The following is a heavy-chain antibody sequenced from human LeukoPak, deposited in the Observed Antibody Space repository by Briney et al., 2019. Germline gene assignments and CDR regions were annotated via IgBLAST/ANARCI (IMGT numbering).Heavy chain of an antibody. V-gene: IGHV4-30-4*08. CDR3: ARGHYQLLRY. CDR2: IYYSGST. CDR1: GGSISSSSYY. D-gene: IGHD2-2*01. Sequence: PSETLSLTCTVSGGSISSSSYYWGWIRQPPGKDREWIGYIYYSGSTYYNPSLKSRVTISVDTSKNQFSLKLSSVTAADTAVYYCARGHYQLLRYWGRGTLVTVSS. J-gene: IGHJ4*02.